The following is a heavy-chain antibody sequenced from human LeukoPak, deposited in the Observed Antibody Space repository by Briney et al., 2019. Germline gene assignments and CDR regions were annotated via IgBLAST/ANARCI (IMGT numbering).Heavy chain of an antibody. J-gene: IGHJ6*03. CDR3: ARGPPRGKYYYMDV. D-gene: IGHD2/OR15-2a*01. Sequence: SGGSLRLSCAASGFTFSSFDMHWVRHPTGQGLEWVSTIGTASDTYYPGSVEGRFTLSRDNAKNSLYLQMNSLTAGDTAVYDCARGPPRGKYYYMDVWGKGTTVTVSS. CDR2: IGTASDT. CDR1: GFTFSSFD. V-gene: IGHV3-13*01.